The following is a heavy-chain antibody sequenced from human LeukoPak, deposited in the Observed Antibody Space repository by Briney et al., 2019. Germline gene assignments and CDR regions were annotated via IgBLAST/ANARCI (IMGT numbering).Heavy chain of an antibody. J-gene: IGHJ3*02. CDR2: IIPIFGIA. V-gene: IGHV1-69*10. CDR3: AAGERDGYNHDAFDI. CDR1: GGTFIIYA. Sequence: GASVKVSSKASGGTFIIYAISWVRQAPGQGLEWMGRIIPIFGIANYAQKFQGRVTITADKSTSTAYMELSSLRSEDTAVYYCAAGERDGYNHDAFDIWGQGTMVTVSS. D-gene: IGHD5-24*01.